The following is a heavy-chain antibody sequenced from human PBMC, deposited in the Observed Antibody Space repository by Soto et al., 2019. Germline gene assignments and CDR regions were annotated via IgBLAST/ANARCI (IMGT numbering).Heavy chain of an antibody. Sequence: PSETLSLTCAVYGGSFSDYYWSWIRQPPGKGLEWIGEINHSGSTKYNPSLKSRVTVSVDTSKNQFSLKLSSVTAADTAIYYCARVDDYGDFRTFDPWGQGTLVTVSS. V-gene: IGHV4-34*01. J-gene: IGHJ5*02. CDR2: INHSGST. D-gene: IGHD4-17*01. CDR1: GGSFSDYY. CDR3: ARVDDYGDFRTFDP.